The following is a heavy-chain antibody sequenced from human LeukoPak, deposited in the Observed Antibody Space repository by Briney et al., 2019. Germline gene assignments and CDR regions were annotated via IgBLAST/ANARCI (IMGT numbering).Heavy chain of an antibody. V-gene: IGHV4-39*01. D-gene: IGHD5-24*01. CDR2: IYYSGST. J-gene: IGHJ4*02. CDR1: GGSISSSSYY. Sequence: SETLSLTCTVSGGSISSSSYYWGWIRQPPGKGLEWIGSIYYSGSTYYNPSLKSRVTISVDTSKNQFSLKLSSVTAADTAVYYCARTTKMATITPDYWGQGTLVSVSS. CDR3: ARTTKMATITPDY.